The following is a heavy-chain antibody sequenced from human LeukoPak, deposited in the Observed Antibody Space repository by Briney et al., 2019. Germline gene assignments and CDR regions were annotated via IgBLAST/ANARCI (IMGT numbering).Heavy chain of an antibody. D-gene: IGHD1-1*01. CDR2: ISSNGGGT. CDR3: VHLATGTTGTTGKDGFDP. Sequence: GGSLRLSCSASGFTFSSYAMHWVRQAPGKGLEYVSAISSNGGGTYYADSVKGRFTISRDNSKNTLYLQMSSLRAEDTAVYYCVHLATGTTGTTGKDGFDPWGQGTLVTVSS. V-gene: IGHV3-64D*06. J-gene: IGHJ5*02. CDR1: GFTFSSYA.